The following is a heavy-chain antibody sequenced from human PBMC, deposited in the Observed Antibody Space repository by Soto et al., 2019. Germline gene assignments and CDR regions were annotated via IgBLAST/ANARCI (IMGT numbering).Heavy chain of an antibody. CDR2: IYFNGNT. CDR1: AASFSKYY. J-gene: IGHJ4*02. Sequence: SDTLSLTCTAAAASFSKYYWTWIRQPPGKGLEWIGYIYFNGNTKYNPSLEGRLTISIDTSKKEFSLKLTSVTAADAAVYYCASVTFGGIVLAHWGQGTLVTVSS. V-gene: IGHV4-59*01. D-gene: IGHD3-16*01. CDR3: ASVTFGGIVLAH.